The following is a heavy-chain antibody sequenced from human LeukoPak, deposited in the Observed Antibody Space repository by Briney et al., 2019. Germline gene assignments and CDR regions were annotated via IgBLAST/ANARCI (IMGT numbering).Heavy chain of an antibody. J-gene: IGHJ3*02. D-gene: IGHD3-22*01. V-gene: IGHV4-61*02. CDR2: IYTSGST. Sequence: PSETLSLTCTVSGGSISSGSYYWSWIRQPAGKGLEWIGRIYTSGSTNYNPSLKSRVTISVDTSKNQFSLKLSSVTAADTAVYYCARVYDSSGYYYFTRPAFDIWGQGTMVTVSS. CDR1: GGSISSGSYY. CDR3: ARVYDSSGYYYFTRPAFDI.